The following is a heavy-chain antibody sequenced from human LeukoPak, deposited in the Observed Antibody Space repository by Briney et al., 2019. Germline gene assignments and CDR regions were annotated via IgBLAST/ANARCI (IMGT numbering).Heavy chain of an antibody. CDR2: ILGTGDYT. Sequence: GGSLRLSCVASGFTFSNYVMTWVRQAPGKGLEWVSSILGTGDYTYYADSVKGRFTISRDNSKNALYLQMNSLRAGDTAIYYCARGSKGTYDYWGQGTLVTVSS. CDR3: ARGSKGTYDY. CDR1: GFTFSNYV. V-gene: IGHV3-23*01. J-gene: IGHJ4*02.